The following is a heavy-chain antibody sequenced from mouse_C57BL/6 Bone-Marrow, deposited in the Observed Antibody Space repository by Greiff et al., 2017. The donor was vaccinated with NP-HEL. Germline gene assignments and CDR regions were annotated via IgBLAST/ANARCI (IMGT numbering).Heavy chain of an antibody. D-gene: IGHD2-14*01. CDR2: IYPGSGST. Sequence: VKLVESGAELVKPGASVKMSCKASGYTFTSYWITWVKQRPGQGLEWIGDIYPGSGSTNYNEKFKSKATLTVDTSSSTAYMQLSSLTSEDSAVYYCARGYESRGAGYFDVWGTGTTVTVSS. CDR3: ARGYESRGAGYFDV. V-gene: IGHV1-55*01. CDR1: GYTFTSYW. J-gene: IGHJ1*03.